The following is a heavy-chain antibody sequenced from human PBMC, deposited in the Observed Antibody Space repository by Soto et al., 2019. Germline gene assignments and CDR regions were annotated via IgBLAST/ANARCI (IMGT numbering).Heavy chain of an antibody. J-gene: IGHJ6*02. Sequence: GASVEVSCKASGYTFTSYGISWVRQAPGQGLEWMGWISAYNGNTNYAQKLQGRVAMTTDTSTSTAYMELRSLRSDDTAVYYCARVETNYYYYGMDVWGQGTTVTVSS. CDR1: GYTFTSYG. CDR2: ISAYNGNT. D-gene: IGHD1-1*01. CDR3: ARVETNYYYYGMDV. V-gene: IGHV1-18*04.